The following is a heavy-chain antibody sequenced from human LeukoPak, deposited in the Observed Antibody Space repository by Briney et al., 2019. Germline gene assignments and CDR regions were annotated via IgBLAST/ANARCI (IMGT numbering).Heavy chain of an antibody. D-gene: IGHD6-13*01. CDR2: ISSSSRYI. Sequence: PGGSLRLSCAASGFTFSSYSMNWVRQAPGKGLEWVSSISSSSRYIHYADSVKGRFTISRENDKNSLYLQMNSLRAENTAVYYCARFIAAPYYFDYWGRGTLVTVSS. CDR1: GFTFSSYS. J-gene: IGHJ4*02. CDR3: ARFIAAPYYFDY. V-gene: IGHV3-21*01.